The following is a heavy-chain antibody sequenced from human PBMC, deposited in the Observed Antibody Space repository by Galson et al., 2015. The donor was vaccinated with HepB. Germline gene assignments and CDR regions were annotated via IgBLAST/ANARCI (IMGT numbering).Heavy chain of an antibody. J-gene: IGHJ4*02. D-gene: IGHD6-19*01. V-gene: IGHV1-69*06. CDR3: ASFSSGYVLSNDY. CDR1: GGTFSSYA. CDR2: IIPIFGTA. Sequence: SVKVSCKASGGTFSSYAISWVRQAPGQGLEWMGGIIPIFGTANYAQKFQGRVTITADKSTSTAYMELSSLRSEDTAVYYCASFSSGYVLSNDYWGQGTLVTVSS.